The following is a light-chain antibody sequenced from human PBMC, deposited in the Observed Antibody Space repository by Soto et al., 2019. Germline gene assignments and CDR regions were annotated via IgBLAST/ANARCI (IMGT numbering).Light chain of an antibody. J-gene: IGKJ1*01. CDR2: VAS. Sequence: IQMTQSPSSLSASVGDRVTITCRASQGIVNYLAWFQKKPGKAPRSLIYVASSLQSGVPSKFSGSGSGTDFSLTISSLQPEDVATYYCQQYITFPWTFGQGTKVEIK. CDR1: QGIVNY. V-gene: IGKV1-16*02. CDR3: QQYITFPWT.